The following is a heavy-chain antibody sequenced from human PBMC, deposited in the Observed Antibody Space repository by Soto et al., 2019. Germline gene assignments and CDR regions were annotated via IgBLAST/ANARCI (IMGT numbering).Heavy chain of an antibody. CDR1: GFTFSSYA. V-gene: IGHV3-23*01. CDR2: ISGSGGST. J-gene: IGHJ6*03. Sequence: GSLRLSCAASGFTFSSYAMSWVRQAPGKGLEWVSAISGSGGSTYYADSVKGRFTISRDNSKNTLYLQMNSLRAEDTAVYYCANPAEGDIVVVPAAIAYSSSSSMDVWGKGTTVTVSS. D-gene: IGHD2-2*01. CDR3: ANPAEGDIVVVPAAIAYSSSSSMDV.